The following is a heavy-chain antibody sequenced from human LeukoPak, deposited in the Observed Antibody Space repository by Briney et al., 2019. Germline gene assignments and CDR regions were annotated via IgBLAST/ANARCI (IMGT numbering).Heavy chain of an antibody. CDR3: ATPPYRSDSGY. V-gene: IGHV3-7*01. CDR1: GFTFSSYG. D-gene: IGHD6-19*01. J-gene: IGHJ4*02. Sequence: PGGSLRLSCAASGFTFSSYGMHWVRQAPGKGLEWVANIKEDGSEKYYVDSVKGRFTISRDNAKNSLYLQMNSLRAEDTALYYCATPPYRSDSGYWGQGTLVTVS. CDR2: IKEDGSEK.